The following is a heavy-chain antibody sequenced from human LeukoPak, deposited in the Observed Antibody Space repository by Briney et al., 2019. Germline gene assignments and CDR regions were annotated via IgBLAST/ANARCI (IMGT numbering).Heavy chain of an antibody. Sequence: KPSETLSLTCAGYGGAFSGYYWSWIRQPPGKGLEWIGEINHSGSTNYNPSLKSRVTISVDTSKNQFSLRLSSATAADTAVYYCARGRGDGDTIAGDDYWGQGTLVTVSS. CDR3: ARGRGDGDTIAGDDY. CDR1: GGAFSGYY. J-gene: IGHJ4*02. D-gene: IGHD5-24*01. CDR2: INHSGST. V-gene: IGHV4-34*01.